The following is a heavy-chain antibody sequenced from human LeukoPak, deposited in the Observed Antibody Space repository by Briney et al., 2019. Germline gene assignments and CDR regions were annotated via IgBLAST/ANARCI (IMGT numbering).Heavy chain of an antibody. Sequence: GGSLRLSCAASGFTFSSYAMHWVRQAPGRGLEWVAVISDDGNYKYYADSVKGRFTISRDNSNNTLYLQMNSLTAADTGVYYCAKAPNLGQPADHWGQGTLVTVSS. CDR1: GFTFSSYA. J-gene: IGHJ5*02. D-gene: IGHD2-2*01. V-gene: IGHV3-30*04. CDR3: AKAPNLGQPADH. CDR2: ISDDGNYK.